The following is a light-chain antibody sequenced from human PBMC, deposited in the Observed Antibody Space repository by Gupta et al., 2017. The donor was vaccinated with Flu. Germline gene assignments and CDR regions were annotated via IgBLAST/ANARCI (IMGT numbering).Light chain of an antibody. Sequence: VTITSTRSSGSIARNYVQWYQQRPGSYPTTVIYEDNKRPSGVPDRFSGSIDSSSNSASLTISGLKTEDEADYYCQSYDSSNYWVFGGGTKLTVL. CDR2: EDN. CDR3: QSYDSSNYWV. J-gene: IGLJ3*02. V-gene: IGLV6-57*01. CDR1: SGSIARNY.